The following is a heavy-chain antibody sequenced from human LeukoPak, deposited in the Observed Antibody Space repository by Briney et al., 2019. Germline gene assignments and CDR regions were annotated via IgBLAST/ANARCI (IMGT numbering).Heavy chain of an antibody. D-gene: IGHD3-3*01. CDR1: GYTFTGYY. V-gene: IGHV1-2*02. Sequence: ASVKVSCKASGYTFTGYYMHWVRQAPGQGLEWMGWINPNSGGTNYAQKFQGRVTMTRDTSISTAYMELSRLRPDDTAVYYCARDLNYDFWSGYYTHHGMDVWGQGTTVTVSS. CDR3: ARDLNYDFWSGYYTHHGMDV. CDR2: INPNSGGT. J-gene: IGHJ6*02.